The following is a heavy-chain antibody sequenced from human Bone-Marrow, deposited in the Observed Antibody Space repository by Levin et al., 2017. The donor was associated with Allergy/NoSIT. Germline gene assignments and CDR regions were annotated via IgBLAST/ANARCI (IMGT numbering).Heavy chain of an antibody. D-gene: IGHD4/OR15-4a*01. CDR2: VFHSGTT. J-gene: IGHJ6*02. CDR3: ARARGDYGYNQVRGIGVAMDV. CDR1: GGSILSSIHY. Sequence: SETLSLTCTVSGGSILSSIHYWAWIRQPPGKGLEWIGSVFHSGTTYYSPSLKSRLAISVDTSANQFTLRLTSVTATDTAVYFCARARGDYGYNQVRGIGVAMDVWGQGTTVTVSS. V-gene: IGHV4-39*01.